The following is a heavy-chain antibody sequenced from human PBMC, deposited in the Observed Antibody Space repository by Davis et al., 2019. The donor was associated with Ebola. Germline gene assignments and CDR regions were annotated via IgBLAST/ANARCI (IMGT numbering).Heavy chain of an antibody. J-gene: IGHJ4*02. CDR2: INPHNGNT. CDR1: RYTFTSYG. CDR3: ARAQCPTTSDH. Sequence: AASVNVSRMASRYTFTSYGIPWVRQPPGQGLEWMGWINPHNGNTNYAQNVQGRVTMTTDTSTSTAYMEVGILRSDDTAVYYCARAQCPTTSDHWGQGTLVTVSS. D-gene: IGHD1-1*01. V-gene: IGHV1-18*04.